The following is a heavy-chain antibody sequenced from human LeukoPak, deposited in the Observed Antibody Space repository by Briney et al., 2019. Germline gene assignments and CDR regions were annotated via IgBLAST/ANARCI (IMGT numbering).Heavy chain of an antibody. CDR3: ARRGSSWSAPFDI. D-gene: IGHD6-13*01. J-gene: IGHJ3*02. Sequence: SETLSLTCTVSGGSISSGDYYWSWIRQPPGKGLEWIGYIYYSGSTYYNPSLKSRVTISVDTSKNQFSLKLSSVTAADTAVYYCARRGSSWSAPFDIWGQGTMVTVSS. CDR1: GGSISSGDYY. CDR2: IYYSGST. V-gene: IGHV4-30-4*01.